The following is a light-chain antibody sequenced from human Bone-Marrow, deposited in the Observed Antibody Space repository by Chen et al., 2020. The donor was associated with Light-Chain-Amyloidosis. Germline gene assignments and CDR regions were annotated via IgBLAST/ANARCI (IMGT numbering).Light chain of an antibody. CDR3: SSFTGSGTV. CDR1: SSDVGRYKY. V-gene: IGLV2-14*01. CDR2: EVS. Sequence: QSALTPPASVSGSPGQSTTLSCTGTSSDVGRYKYVSWYQQCPGKAPKLMIYEVSNRPSGVSNRFSGSKSGNTASLTISGLQADDEADYYCSSFTGSGTVFGGGTKVTVL. J-gene: IGLJ2*01.